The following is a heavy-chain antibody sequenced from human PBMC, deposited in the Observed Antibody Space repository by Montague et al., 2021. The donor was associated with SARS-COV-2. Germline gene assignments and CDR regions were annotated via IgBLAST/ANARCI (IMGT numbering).Heavy chain of an antibody. Sequence: SLRLSCAASGFTFSSYAMSWVRQAPGKGLEWVSAISGSGGSTYYADSVKGRFTISRDNSKNTPYLQMNSLRAEDTAVYYCAKRGVLLWFGGAFDYWGQGTLVTVSS. CDR3: AKRGVLLWFGGAFDY. CDR2: ISGSGGST. D-gene: IGHD3-10*01. CDR1: GFTFSSYA. V-gene: IGHV3-23*01. J-gene: IGHJ4*02.